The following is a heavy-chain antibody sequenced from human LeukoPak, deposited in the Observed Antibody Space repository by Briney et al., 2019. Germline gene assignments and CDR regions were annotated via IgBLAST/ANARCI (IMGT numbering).Heavy chain of an antibody. CDR2: ISSSSSYI. J-gene: IGHJ3*02. CDR1: GFTFSSYS. Sequence: GGSLRLSCAPSGFTFSSYSMNWVRQAPGKGLEWVSSISSSSSYIYYADSVKGRFTISRDNAKNSLYLQMNSLRAEDTAVYYCATLAAAAGTVGAFDIWGQGTMVTVSS. V-gene: IGHV3-21*01. CDR3: ATLAAAAGTVGAFDI. D-gene: IGHD6-13*01.